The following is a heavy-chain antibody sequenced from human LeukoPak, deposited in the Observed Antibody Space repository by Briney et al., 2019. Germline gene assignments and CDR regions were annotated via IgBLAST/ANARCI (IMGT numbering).Heavy chain of an antibody. D-gene: IGHD3-3*01. Sequence: PGGSLRLSCAASGFTVSSNYMSWVCQAPGKGLEWVSVIYSGGSTYYADSVKGRFTISRDNSKNTLYLQMNSLRAEDTAVYYCARLKYYDFWSGYYPRYFDYWGQGTLVTVSS. CDR1: GFTVSSNY. V-gene: IGHV3-66*02. CDR3: ARLKYYDFWSGYYPRYFDY. CDR2: IYSGGST. J-gene: IGHJ4*02.